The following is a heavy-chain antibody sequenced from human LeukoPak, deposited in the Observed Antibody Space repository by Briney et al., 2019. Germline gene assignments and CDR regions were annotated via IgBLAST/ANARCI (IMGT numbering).Heavy chain of an antibody. CDR1: GGSISSGSYY. CDR3: ARSRLGMGLDY. D-gene: IGHD7-27*01. V-gene: IGHV4-61*02. Sequence: SQTLSLTCTVSGGSISSGSYYWSWIRQPAGKGLEWIGRIYTSGSTNYNPSLKSRVTMSVDTSKNQFSLKLSSVTTADTAVYYCARSRLGMGLDYWGQGTLVTVSS. CDR2: IYTSGST. J-gene: IGHJ4*02.